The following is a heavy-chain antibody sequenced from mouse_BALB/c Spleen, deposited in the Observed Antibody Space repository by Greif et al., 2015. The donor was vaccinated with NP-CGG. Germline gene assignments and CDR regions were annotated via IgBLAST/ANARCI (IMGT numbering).Heavy chain of an antibody. J-gene: IGHJ1*01. V-gene: IGHV1S137*01. CDR3: ASSMITTGYWYFDV. CDR2: ISTYYGDA. CDR1: GYTFTDYA. D-gene: IGHD2-4*01. Sequence: VQLVESGAELVRPGVSVKISCKGSGYTFTDYAMHWVKQSHAKSLEWIGVISTYYGDASYNQKFKGKATMTVDKSSSTAYMELARLTSEDSAIYYCASSMITTGYWYFDVWGAGTTVTVSS.